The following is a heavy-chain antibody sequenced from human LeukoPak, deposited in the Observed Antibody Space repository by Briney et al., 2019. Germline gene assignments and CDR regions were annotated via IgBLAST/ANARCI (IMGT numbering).Heavy chain of an antibody. CDR3: TTPGYYYDSSGYPYGGY. CDR1: GFTFSNAW. J-gene: IGHJ4*02. CDR2: IKSKTDGGTT. V-gene: IGHV3-15*01. D-gene: IGHD3-22*01. Sequence: GGSLRLSCAASGFTFSNAWMSWVRQAPGKGLEWVGRIKSKTDGGTTDYAAPVTGRFTISRDESKNTLYLQMNSLKTEDTAVYYCTTPGYYYDSSGYPYGGYWGQGTLVTVSS.